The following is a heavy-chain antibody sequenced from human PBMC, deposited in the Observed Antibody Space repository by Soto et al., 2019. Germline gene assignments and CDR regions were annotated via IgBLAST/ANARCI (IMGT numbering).Heavy chain of an antibody. CDR1: GDSITTSSYS. Sequence: SETLSLTCTVSGDSITTSSYSWGWIRQPPGKGLEWIGTIYYSGNAYYNPSLQTRVTISLDKSKSQFSLKLNSVTAADSAVYFCARLEGLATISYYFDFWGPGALVTVSS. D-gene: IGHD3-9*01. V-gene: IGHV4-39*01. CDR2: IYYSGNA. CDR3: ARLEGLATISYYFDF. J-gene: IGHJ4*02.